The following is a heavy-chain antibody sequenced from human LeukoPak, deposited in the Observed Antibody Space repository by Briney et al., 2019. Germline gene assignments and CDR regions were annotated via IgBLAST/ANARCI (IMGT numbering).Heavy chain of an antibody. D-gene: IGHD6-19*01. CDR3: ARERSSGWYSQNWFDP. V-gene: IGHV4-59*01. Sequence: SETLSLTCTVSGGSISSYYWSWIRQPPGKGLEWIGYIYYSGSTNYNPSLKSRVTLSVDTSKNQFSLKLSSVTAADTAVYYCARERSSGWYSQNWFDPWGQRTLVTVSS. CDR1: GGSISSYY. J-gene: IGHJ5*02. CDR2: IYYSGST.